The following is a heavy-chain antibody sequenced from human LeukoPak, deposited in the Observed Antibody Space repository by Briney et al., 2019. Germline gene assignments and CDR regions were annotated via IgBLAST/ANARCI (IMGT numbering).Heavy chain of an antibody. CDR2: ISYDGNDK. D-gene: IGHD6-13*01. V-gene: IGHV3-30*04. CDR3: ARDSPNSSSWSRAPIGY. CDR1: GFTFSSYA. J-gene: IGHJ4*02. Sequence: PGGSLRLSCAASGFTFSSYAMHWVRQAPGKGLEWVAVISYDGNDKYYADSVKGRFTISRDSSKYPLFLQMNSLRTEDTAVYYCARDSPNSSSWSRAPIGYWGRGTLVTVSS.